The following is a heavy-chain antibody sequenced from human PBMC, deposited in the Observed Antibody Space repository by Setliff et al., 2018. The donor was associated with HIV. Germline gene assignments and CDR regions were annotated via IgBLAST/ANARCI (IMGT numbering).Heavy chain of an antibody. V-gene: IGHV4-61*02. J-gene: IGHJ4*02. Sequence: SETLSLTCTVSGDSINSGTYYWNWLRQPAGKGLEWIGRVYSSGNTYYNPSLKSRAAISLNTSKNQFSLKLSSVTAADTAVYYCARQESYGNGGLYYFDYWGQGTLVTVSS. D-gene: IGHD2-8*02. CDR3: ARQESYGNGGLYYFDY. CDR2: VYSSGNT. CDR1: GDSINSGTYY.